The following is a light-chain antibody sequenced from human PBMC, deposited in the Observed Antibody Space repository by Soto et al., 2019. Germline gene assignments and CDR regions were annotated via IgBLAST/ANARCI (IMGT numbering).Light chain of an antibody. CDR2: EVS. V-gene: IGLV2-8*01. Sequence: QSALTQPPSASGSPGQSVTISCTGTSSDIGGYNYVSWYQQHPSKAPKLIIYEVSKRPSGVPDRFSGSKSGNTASLTVSGLQAEDEADYYCTSYAGSNNLVFAGGTKVTVL. CDR1: SSDIGGYNY. J-gene: IGLJ3*02. CDR3: TSYAGSNNLV.